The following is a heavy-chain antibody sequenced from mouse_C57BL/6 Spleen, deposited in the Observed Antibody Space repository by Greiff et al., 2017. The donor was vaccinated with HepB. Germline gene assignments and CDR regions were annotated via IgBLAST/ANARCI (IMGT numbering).Heavy chain of an antibody. CDR2: INPSNGGT. Sequence: QVQLQQPGTELVKPGASVKLSCKASGYTFTSYWMHWVKQRPGQGLEWIGNINPSNGGTKYNEKFKSKATLTVDKTSSTAYMQLSSLTSEDSAVYCCERYPGSSSGGFAYWGQGTLVTVSS. V-gene: IGHV1-53*01. CDR1: GYTFTSYW. D-gene: IGHD1-1*01. J-gene: IGHJ3*01. CDR3: ERYPGSSSGGFAY.